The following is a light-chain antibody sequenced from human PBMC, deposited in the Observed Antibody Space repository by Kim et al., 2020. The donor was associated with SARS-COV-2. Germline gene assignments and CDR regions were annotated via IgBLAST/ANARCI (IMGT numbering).Light chain of an antibody. CDR1: KLGDKY. CDR2: QDS. Sequence: VCPGQTASITCSGDKLGDKYACWYQQKPGQAPVLVIYQDSKRPSGIPERFSGSNSGNTATLTISGTQAMDEADYYCQAWDSSTVVFGGGTQLTVL. CDR3: QAWDSSTVV. V-gene: IGLV3-1*01. J-gene: IGLJ2*01.